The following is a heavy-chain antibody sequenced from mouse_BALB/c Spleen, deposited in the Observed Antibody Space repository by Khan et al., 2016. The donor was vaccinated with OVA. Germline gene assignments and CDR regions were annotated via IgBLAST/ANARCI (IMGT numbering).Heavy chain of an antibody. Sequence: SGPGLVKPSQTVSLTCTVTGISITSGNYSWSWIRQFPGNKLEWIGNIYYSGTVTYNPSLTSRTTITRDTSKNQFFLEMNSLTAEDTATYYCARDYGSLYWYFDVWGAGTTVTVSS. J-gene: IGHJ1*01. V-gene: IGHV3-5*02. CDR3: ARDYGSLYWYFDV. CDR1: GISITSGNYS. CDR2: IYYSGTV. D-gene: IGHD1-1*01.